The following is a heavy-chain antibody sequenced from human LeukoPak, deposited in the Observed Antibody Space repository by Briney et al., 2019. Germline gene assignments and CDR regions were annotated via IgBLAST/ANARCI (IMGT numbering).Heavy chain of an antibody. CDR2: INSDGTST. V-gene: IGHV3-74*01. CDR1: GLTFSRYA. J-gene: IGHJ3*02. Sequence: PGGSLRLSCAASGLTFSRYAMSWVRQAPGKGLVWVSRINSDGTSTSYADSVKGRFTISRDNAKNTLYLQMNSLRAEDTAVYYCARGNPDAFDIWGQGTMVTVSS. CDR3: ARGNPDAFDI.